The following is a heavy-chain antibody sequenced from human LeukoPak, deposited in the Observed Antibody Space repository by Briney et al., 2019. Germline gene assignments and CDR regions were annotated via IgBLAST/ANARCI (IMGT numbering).Heavy chain of an antibody. J-gene: IGHJ6*02. Sequence: SETLSLTCTVSGGSISNYHWSWIRQPPGKGLEWIGYISYSGSTNYNPSLRSRVAISEDTSRNQFSLRLNSATAADTAVYYCARHIPVIWSSGYYYGMDVWGQGTTVTVSS. CDR3: ARHIPVIWSSGYYYGMDV. CDR2: ISYSGST. V-gene: IGHV4-59*08. D-gene: IGHD3-3*01. CDR1: GGSISNYH.